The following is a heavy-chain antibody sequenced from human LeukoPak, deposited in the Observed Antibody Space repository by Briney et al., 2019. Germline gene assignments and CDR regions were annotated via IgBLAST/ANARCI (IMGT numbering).Heavy chain of an antibody. CDR2: TNAGNGNT. J-gene: IGHJ4*02. V-gene: IGHV1-3*01. CDR1: GYTFTSYA. D-gene: IGHD6-13*01. Sequence: ASVKVSCKASGYTFTSYAMHWVRQAPGQRLEWMGWTNAGNGNTKYSQKFQGRVTITRDTSASTAYMELSSLRSEDTAVYYCARAHAWYGSRDYWGQGTLVTVSS. CDR3: ARAHAWYGSRDY.